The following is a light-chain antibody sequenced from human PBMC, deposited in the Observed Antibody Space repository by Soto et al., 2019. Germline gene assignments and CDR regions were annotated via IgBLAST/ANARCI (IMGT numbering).Light chain of an antibody. J-gene: IGKJ4*01. CDR2: TAS. Sequence: DIQWTRSPSCRSASVGDRVTVTCRASQGINSYLAWYQQKPGKATKRLIYTASTLQSGVPSRFSCRGSGTEFILTITSLQPEDFAAYYCQQLYTYPLPFGGGTKVDIK. CDR3: QQLYTYPLP. V-gene: IGKV1-9*01. CDR1: QGINSY.